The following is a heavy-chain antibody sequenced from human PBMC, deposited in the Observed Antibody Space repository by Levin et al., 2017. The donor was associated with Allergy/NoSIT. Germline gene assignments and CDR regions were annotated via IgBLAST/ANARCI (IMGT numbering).Heavy chain of an antibody. J-gene: IGHJ4*02. Sequence: GGSLRLSCAASGFTFSSYAMSWVRQAPGKGLEWVSAISGSGGSTYYADSVKGRFTISRDNSKNTLYLQMNSLRAEDTAVYYCAKDLHSSGYYYDFDYWGQGTLVTVSS. CDR2: ISGSGGST. CDR3: AKDLHSSGYYYDFDY. D-gene: IGHD3-22*01. V-gene: IGHV3-23*01. CDR1: GFTFSSYA.